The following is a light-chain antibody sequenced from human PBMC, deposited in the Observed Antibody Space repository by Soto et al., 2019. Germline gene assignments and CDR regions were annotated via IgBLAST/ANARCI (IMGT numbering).Light chain of an antibody. CDR3: LQHNNYPPLT. J-gene: IGKJ4*01. Sequence: DIQMTQSPSSLSASVGDRVTITCRASQDIRNDLAGYQQKPGKAPKRLIDAASTLQSGVPSRFSGTGSGTEFSLTISSLQPEDFATYYCLQHNNYPPLTFGGGTKVEI. V-gene: IGKV1-17*01. CDR2: AAS. CDR1: QDIRND.